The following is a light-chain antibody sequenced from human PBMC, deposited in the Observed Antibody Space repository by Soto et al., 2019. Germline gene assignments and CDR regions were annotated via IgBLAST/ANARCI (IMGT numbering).Light chain of an antibody. CDR1: TSNIGAGYD. J-gene: IGLJ3*02. CDR3: QSYDSSLSGSGV. Sequence: VVTQPPSVSGAPGQTVTISCTGSTSNIGAGYDVHWYQQLPGTAPRLLLSSLNNRPSGVPDRFFGSKSGTSASLTIIGLQAEDEADYYCQSYDSSLSGSGVFGGGTKLTVL. CDR2: SLN. V-gene: IGLV1-40*01.